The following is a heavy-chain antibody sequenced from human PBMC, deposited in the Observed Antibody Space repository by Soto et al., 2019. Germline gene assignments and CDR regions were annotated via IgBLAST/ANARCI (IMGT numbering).Heavy chain of an antibody. CDR3: ARTPTYYGLARDYYYYMDV. D-gene: IGHD3-10*01. J-gene: IGHJ6*03. V-gene: IGHV3-74*01. Sequence: VQVVESGGGLIQPGGSLRLSCAASGFTFSNYWMHWVRQAPGKGLVWVSRINTAGSTTNYADSVKGRFTISSDNAKKTLFLQMNSLRAEDTAVYYCARTPTYYGLARDYYYYMDVWGKGTTVIVSS. CDR1: GFTFSNYW. CDR2: INTAGSTT.